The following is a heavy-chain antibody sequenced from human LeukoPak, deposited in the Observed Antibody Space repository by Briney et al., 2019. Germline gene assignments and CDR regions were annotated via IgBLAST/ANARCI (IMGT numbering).Heavy chain of an antibody. CDR2: IYYSGST. CDR1: GGSISSSSYY. CDR3: ARDPSSWS. Sequence: SETLSLTCTVSGGSISSSSYYWGWIRQPPGKGLEWIGSIYYSGSTYHNPSLKSRVTISVDTSKNQFSLKLSSVTAADTAVYYCARDPSSWSWGQGTLVTVSS. J-gene: IGHJ5*02. V-gene: IGHV4-39*07. D-gene: IGHD6-13*01.